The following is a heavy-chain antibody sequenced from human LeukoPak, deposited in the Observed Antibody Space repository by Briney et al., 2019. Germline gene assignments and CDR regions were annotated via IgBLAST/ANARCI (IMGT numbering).Heavy chain of an antibody. CDR1: GFTVSSNY. Sequence: PGGSLRLSCAASGFTVSSNYMSWVRQAPGKGLEWVSVIYSGGSTYYADSVKGRFTISRDNSKNTLYLQMNSLRAEDTAVYYCARHGWLQLKWYFDYWGQGTLVTVSS. V-gene: IGHV3-53*01. CDR3: ARHGWLQLKWYFDY. CDR2: IYSGGST. J-gene: IGHJ4*02. D-gene: IGHD5-24*01.